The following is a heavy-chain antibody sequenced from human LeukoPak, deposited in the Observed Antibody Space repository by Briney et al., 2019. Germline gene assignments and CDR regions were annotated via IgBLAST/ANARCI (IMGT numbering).Heavy chain of an antibody. CDR2: ISSSSSYI. V-gene: IGHV3-21*01. CDR3: ARASWFGELLSSVDY. J-gene: IGHJ4*02. D-gene: IGHD3-10*01. CDR1: GFTFSSYS. Sequence: GGSLRLSCAASGFTFSSYSMNWVRQAPGKGLEWVSSISSSSSYIYYADSVKGRFTISRDNAKNSLYLQMNSLRAEDTAVYYCARASWFGELLSSVDYWGQGTLVTVSS.